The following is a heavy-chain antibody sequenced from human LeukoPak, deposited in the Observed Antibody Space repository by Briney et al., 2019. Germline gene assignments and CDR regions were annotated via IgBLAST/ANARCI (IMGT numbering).Heavy chain of an antibody. V-gene: IGHV4-39*01. Sequence: SETLSLTCTVSGGSISTSSYYWGWTRQPPGKGLQWMGSIYYNGSTYYNPSLMSRVIISIDTSKNPYSLKLSSVTAADTAVFYCARHKMVRGIGYYYYMDVWGKGTTVTISS. CDR1: GGSISTSSYY. CDR3: ARHKMVRGIGYYYYMDV. D-gene: IGHD3-10*01. CDR2: IYYNGST. J-gene: IGHJ6*03.